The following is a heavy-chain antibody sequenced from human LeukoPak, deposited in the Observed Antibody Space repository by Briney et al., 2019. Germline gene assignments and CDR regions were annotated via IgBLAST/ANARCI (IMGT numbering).Heavy chain of an antibody. V-gene: IGHV3-30*02. CDR2: LRYDGSSK. D-gene: IGHD6-13*01. Sequence: GGSLRLSCAASAFTFSNYGMHWVRQAPGKGLEWVAFLRYDGSSKYYLDSVKGRFTISRDNSKNTLYLQMGSLRAEDMAVYYCARLXGSXXGXDYWGQ. CDR3: ARLXGSXXGXDY. J-gene: IGHJ4*02. CDR1: AFTFSNYG.